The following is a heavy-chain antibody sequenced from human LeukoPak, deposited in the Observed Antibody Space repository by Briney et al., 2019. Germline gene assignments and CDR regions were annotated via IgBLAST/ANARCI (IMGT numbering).Heavy chain of an antibody. V-gene: IGHV5-51*01. CDR3: ARHGCSSTSCYTYYYYYMDV. Sequence: GESLKISCKGSGYSFTSYWIGWVRQMPGKGLEWMGIIYPGDSDTRYSPSFQGQVTISADKSISTAYLQWSSLKASDTAMYYCARHGCSSTSCYTYYYYYMDVWGKGTTVTVSS. J-gene: IGHJ6*03. CDR1: GYSFTSYW. CDR2: IYPGDSDT. D-gene: IGHD2-2*02.